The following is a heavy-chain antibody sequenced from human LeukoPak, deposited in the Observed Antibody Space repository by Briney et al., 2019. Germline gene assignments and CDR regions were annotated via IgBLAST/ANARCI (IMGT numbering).Heavy chain of an antibody. CDR1: GVSINSYF. V-gene: IGHV4-59*12. CDR3: ARERYYYDSSGYYHQSGFDY. Sequence: PSETLSLTCSVSGVSINSYFWSWIRQPPGKGLEWIGYIYYSGSTYYNPSLKSRVTTSVDTSKNQFSLKLSSVTAADTAVYYCARERYYYDSSGYYHQSGFDYWGQGTLVTVSS. D-gene: IGHD3-22*01. J-gene: IGHJ4*02. CDR2: IYYSGST.